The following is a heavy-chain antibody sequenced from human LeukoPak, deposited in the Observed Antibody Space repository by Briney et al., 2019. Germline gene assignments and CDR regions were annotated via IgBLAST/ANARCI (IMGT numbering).Heavy chain of an antibody. CDR3: AGYYDSSGYYYEGSLGAFDI. D-gene: IGHD3-22*01. CDR1: GFTFSGSA. J-gene: IGHJ3*02. Sequence: GGSLRLSCAASGFTFSGSAMHWVRQASGKGLEWVSSISSSSSYIYYADSVKGRFTISRDNAKNSLYLQMNSLRAEDTAVYYCAGYYDSSGYYYEGSLGAFDIWGQGTMVTVSS. V-gene: IGHV3-21*01. CDR2: ISSSSSYI.